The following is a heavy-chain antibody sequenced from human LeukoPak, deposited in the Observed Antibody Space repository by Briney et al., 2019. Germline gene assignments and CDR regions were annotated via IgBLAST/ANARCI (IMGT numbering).Heavy chain of an antibody. V-gene: IGHV4-30-2*01. CDR3: ASPRGGYHPFDY. D-gene: IGHD3-16*02. J-gene: IGHJ4*02. Sequence: SQTLSLTCTVSGGSISSGGYYWSWIRQPPGKGLEWIGYIYHSGSTYYNPSLKSRVTISVDRSKNQFSLKLSSVTAADTAVYYCASPRGGYHPFDYWGQGTLVTVSS. CDR2: IYHSGST. CDR1: GGSISSGGYY.